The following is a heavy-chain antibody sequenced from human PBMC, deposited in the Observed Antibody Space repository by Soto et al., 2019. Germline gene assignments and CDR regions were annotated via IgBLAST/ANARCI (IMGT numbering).Heavy chain of an antibody. CDR2: INHSGST. V-gene: IGHV4-34*01. Sequence: SETLSLTCAAYGGSFSGYYWSWIRQPPGKGLEWIGEINHSGSTNYNPSLKSRVTISVDTSKNQFSLKLSSVTAADTAVYYCARGRAQGFGVVIIKRSYYYGMDVWGQGTTVTVSS. CDR3: ARGRAQGFGVVIIKRSYYYGMDV. J-gene: IGHJ6*02. CDR1: GGSFSGYY. D-gene: IGHD3-3*01.